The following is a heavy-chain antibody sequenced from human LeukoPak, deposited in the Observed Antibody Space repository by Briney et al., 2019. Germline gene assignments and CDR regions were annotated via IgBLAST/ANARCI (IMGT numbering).Heavy chain of an antibody. Sequence: GASVTVSCKASGYTFTSYDINWVRQAPGQGLEWMGWMNPNSGNTGYAQKFQGRVTMTRNTSISTAYMELSSLRSEDTAVYYCARGRGYDSSASPTDYWGQGTLVTVSS. D-gene: IGHD3-22*01. CDR3: ARGRGYDSSASPTDY. CDR2: MNPNSGNT. CDR1: GYTFTSYD. V-gene: IGHV1-8*01. J-gene: IGHJ4*02.